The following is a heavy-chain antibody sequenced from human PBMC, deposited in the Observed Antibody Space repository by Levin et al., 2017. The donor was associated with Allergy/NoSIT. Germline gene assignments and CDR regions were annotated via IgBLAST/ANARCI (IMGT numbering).Heavy chain of an antibody. V-gene: IGHV4-4*07. CDR1: GGSISSYY. D-gene: IGHD3-22*01. J-gene: IGHJ3*02. CDR3: ARAHDSSGYGAFDI. CDR2: IYTSGST. Sequence: GSLRLSCTVSGGSISSYYWSWIRQPAGKGLEWIGRIYTSGSTNYNPSLKSRVTMSVDTSKNQFSLKLSSVTAADTAVYYCARAHDSSGYGAFDIWGQGTMVTVSS.